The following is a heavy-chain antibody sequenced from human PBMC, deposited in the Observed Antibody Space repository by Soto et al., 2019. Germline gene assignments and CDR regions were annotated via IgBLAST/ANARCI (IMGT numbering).Heavy chain of an antibody. J-gene: IGHJ6*03. D-gene: IGHD3-16*01. CDR2: IIPMVGTP. Sequence: QAQLVQSGAEVKRPGSSVKVSCKASGDTFSSYSISWVRQAPGQGLEWMGRIIPMVGTPNYAQKFQGRVTFSADKSTSTAYMVLNSLISDDTAVYYCSTGGGSTSSSAYNYFMDVWGKETPVTVSS. CDR1: GDTFSSYS. CDR3: STGGGSTSSSAYNYFMDV. V-gene: IGHV1-69*08.